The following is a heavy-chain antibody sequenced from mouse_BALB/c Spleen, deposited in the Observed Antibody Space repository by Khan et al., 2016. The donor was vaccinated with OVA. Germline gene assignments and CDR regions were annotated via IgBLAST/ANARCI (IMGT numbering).Heavy chain of an antibody. CDR3: ARNAYFGNYFDY. V-gene: IGHV1S81*02. CDR2: IYPGDGRV. J-gene: IGHJ2*01. Sequence: QVQLQQPGAELVKPGASVKLSCKASGYTFTNYWVHWVKQGPGQGLEWIGEIYPGDGRVNYNEKFKNKASLTVDRSSSTAYIQLSSLTSEDYAVYYCARNAYFGNYFDYWGQGTTLTVSS. D-gene: IGHD2-10*01. CDR1: GYTFTNYW.